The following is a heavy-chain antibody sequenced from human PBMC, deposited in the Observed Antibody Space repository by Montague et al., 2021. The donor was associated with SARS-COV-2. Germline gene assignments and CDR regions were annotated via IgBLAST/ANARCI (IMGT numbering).Heavy chain of an antibody. Sequence: SETLSLSSSVTGYSIGSGYYWGWIRQSPGRGLEWIGTVHHSEGSYYNPSLKSRVTISVDPSKNQFSLKLISVTAADTAVYYCTRGDLRYSSSWYLDYWGQGTLVTVS. J-gene: IGHJ4*02. CDR2: VHHSEGS. CDR1: GYSIGSGYY. V-gene: IGHV4-38-2*02. D-gene: IGHD6-13*01. CDR3: TRGDLRYSSSWYLDY.